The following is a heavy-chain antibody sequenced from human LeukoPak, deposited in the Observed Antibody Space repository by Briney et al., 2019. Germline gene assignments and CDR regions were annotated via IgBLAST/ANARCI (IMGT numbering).Heavy chain of an antibody. D-gene: IGHD6-6*01. CDR2: IYPGDSDT. Sequence: RAGESLKISFKGSGYTFTTYWIAWVRQMPGKGREGMGFIYPGDSDTRYSPSFQGQVTISDDKSLATAYLQWSSLKASDTAMYYCARHLESTTSSGAFAIWGQGTMVTVSS. CDR1: GYTFTTYW. J-gene: IGHJ3*02. CDR3: ARHLESTTSSGAFAI. V-gene: IGHV5-51*01.